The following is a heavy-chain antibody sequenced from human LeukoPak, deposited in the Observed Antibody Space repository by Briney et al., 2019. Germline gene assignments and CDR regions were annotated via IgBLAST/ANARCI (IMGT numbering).Heavy chain of an antibody. CDR3: ARGARPHYYYYGMDV. Sequence: ASVKVSCKASGYTFTSYGISWVRQAPGQGLEWMGWISAYNGNTNYAQKLQGRVTMTTDTSTSTAYMELRSLRSDDTAVYYCARGARPHYYYYGMDVWGQGTTVTVSS. CDR2: ISAYNGNT. V-gene: IGHV1-18*01. D-gene: IGHD1-14*01. J-gene: IGHJ6*02. CDR1: GYTFTSYG.